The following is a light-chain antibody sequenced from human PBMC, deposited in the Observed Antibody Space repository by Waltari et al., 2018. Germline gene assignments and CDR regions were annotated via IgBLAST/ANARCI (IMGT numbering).Light chain of an antibody. V-gene: IGLV3-1*01. Sequence: SAELTPPPYVSLSPAQPASSTCARDKLGDKYASWYQQKPGQSPVLVIYQDDKRPSGIPERFSGSNSGNTATLTISGTQAMDEADFYCQAWDSGTVVFGGGTKLTVL. CDR1: KLGDKY. J-gene: IGLJ2*01. CDR3: QAWDSGTVV. CDR2: QDD.